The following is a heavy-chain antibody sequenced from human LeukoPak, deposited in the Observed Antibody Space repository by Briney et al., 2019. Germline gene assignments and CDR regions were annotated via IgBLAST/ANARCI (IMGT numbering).Heavy chain of an antibody. V-gene: IGHV3-23*01. CDR3: AAYYSSSIDY. CDR1: GFTFSSYA. J-gene: IGHJ4*02. Sequence: PGGSLRLSCAASGFTFSSYAMSWVRQAPGKGLEWGSAISGSGGSTYYADSVKGRFTISRDNSKNTLYLQMNSLRGEDTAVYYCAAYYSSSIDYWGQGSLVTVSS. CDR2: ISGSGGST. D-gene: IGHD6-6*01.